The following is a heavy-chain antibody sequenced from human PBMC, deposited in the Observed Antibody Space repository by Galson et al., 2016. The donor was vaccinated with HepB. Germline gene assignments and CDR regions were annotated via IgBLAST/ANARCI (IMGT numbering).Heavy chain of an antibody. V-gene: IGHV4-39*01. CDR2: IHYDGAT. CDR3: ARRGPGYIYDS. D-gene: IGHD5/OR15-5a*01. J-gene: IGHJ5*02. CDR1: GGSISIYDRY. Sequence: SETLSLTCTVSGGSISIYDRYWTWIRQPPGAGLEWIGSIHYDGATYDKPSLKSRITISVDTSKNQFPLRLSSVTAADTAVYYCARRGPGYIYDSWGQGSLVTVSS.